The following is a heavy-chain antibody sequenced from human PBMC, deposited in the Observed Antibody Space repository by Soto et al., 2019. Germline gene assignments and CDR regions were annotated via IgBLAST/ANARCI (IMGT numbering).Heavy chain of an antibody. CDR2: IIPIFDTA. J-gene: IGHJ4*02. D-gene: IGHD3-10*01. V-gene: IGHV1-69*12. Sequence: QVQLVQSGAEVKKPGSSVKVSCKASGGTFSSYAISWVRQAPGQGLEWMGGIIPIFDTATYAQKFQGRVTITADASTSAAYMELSSLSSEDTAVDYCARVLRDSGVDYWGQGTLVTGSS. CDR3: ARVLRDSGVDY. CDR1: GGTFSSYA.